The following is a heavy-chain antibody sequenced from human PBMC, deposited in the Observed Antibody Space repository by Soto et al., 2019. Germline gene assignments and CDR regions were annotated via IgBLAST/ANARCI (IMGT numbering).Heavy chain of an antibody. CDR1: GGTFSSYA. V-gene: IGHV1-69*13. CDR3: ATGYYYDSSGYYYEDFDY. Sequence: SVKVSCKASGGTFSSYAISWVRQAPGQGLEWMGGIIPIFGTANYAQKFQGRVTITADESTSTAYMELSSLRSEDTAVYYCATGYYYDSSGYYYEDFDYWGQGTLVTVSS. CDR2: IIPIFGTA. D-gene: IGHD3-22*01. J-gene: IGHJ4*02.